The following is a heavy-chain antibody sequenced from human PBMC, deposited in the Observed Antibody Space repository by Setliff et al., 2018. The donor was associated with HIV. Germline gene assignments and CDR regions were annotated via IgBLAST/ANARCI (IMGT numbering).Heavy chain of an antibody. CDR3: ATAPPGHKYFDL. V-gene: IGHV1-3*01. CDR2: INAGNGKI. CDR1: GYTFTSYA. Sequence: ASVKVSCKASGYTFTSYAVHWVRQAPGQRLEWMGWINAGNGKIKYSQKFQGRVTITRDTSASTAYMELSSLRSEDTAVYYCATAPPGHKYFDLWGRGTLVTVSS. J-gene: IGHJ2*01.